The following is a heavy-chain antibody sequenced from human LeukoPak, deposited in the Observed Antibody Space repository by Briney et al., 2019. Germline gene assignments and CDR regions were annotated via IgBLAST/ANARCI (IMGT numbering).Heavy chain of an antibody. CDR1: GDSVSSNSAA. Sequence: SQTLSLTCAISGDSVSSNSAAWNWIRQFPSRGLEWLGRTYYRSKWYNDYAVSVKSRITINPDTSKNQFSLQLNSVTPEDTAVYYCARDVPIVVVTATRYYYYYGMDVRGQGTTVTVSS. V-gene: IGHV6-1*01. CDR2: TYYRSKWYN. J-gene: IGHJ6*02. CDR3: ARDVPIVVVTATRYYYYYGMDV. D-gene: IGHD2-21*02.